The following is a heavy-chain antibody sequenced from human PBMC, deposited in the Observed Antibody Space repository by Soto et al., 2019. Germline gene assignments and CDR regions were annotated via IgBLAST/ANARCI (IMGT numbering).Heavy chain of an antibody. V-gene: IGHV4-59*01. CDR3: ARYWYYFDY. J-gene: IGHJ4*02. D-gene: IGHD2-8*02. CDR2: IYYSGST. CDR1: GGSISSYY. Sequence: SETLSLTCTVSGGSISSYYWSWIRQPPGKGLKRIGYIYYSGSTNYNPSIKSRVTISVDTSKNQFSLKLSSVSAADTAVYYCARYWYYFDYWGQGTLVTVS.